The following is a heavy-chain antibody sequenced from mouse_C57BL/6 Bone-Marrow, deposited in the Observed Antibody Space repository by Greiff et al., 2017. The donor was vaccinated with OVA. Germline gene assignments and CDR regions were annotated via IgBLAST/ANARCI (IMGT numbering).Heavy chain of an antibody. V-gene: IGHV6-3*01. D-gene: IGHD1-1*01. CDR2: IRLKSDNYAT. J-gene: IGHJ2*01. CDR1: GFTFSNYW. Sequence: EVKLMESGGGLVQPGGSMKLSCVASGFTFSNYWMNWVRQSPEKGLEWVAQIRLKSDNYATHYAESVKGRFTISRDDSKSSVYLQMNNLRAEDTGIYYCTGRYYGSNYFDYWGQGTTLTVSS. CDR3: TGRYYGSNYFDY.